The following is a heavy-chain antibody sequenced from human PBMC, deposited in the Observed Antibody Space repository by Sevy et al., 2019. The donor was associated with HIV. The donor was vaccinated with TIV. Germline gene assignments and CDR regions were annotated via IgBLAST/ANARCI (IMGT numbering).Heavy chain of an antibody. D-gene: IGHD3-22*01. CDR2: FDPEDGET. CDR1: GYTLSEFS. V-gene: IGHV1-24*01. J-gene: IGHJ4*02. CDR3: AVTKDYFDSSGSPFDY. Sequence: ASVKVSCKVSGYTLSEFSMHWVRQAPAKGLEWMGSFDPEDGETIYAQIFQGRITMTEDTSTDTAYMELSSLRSEDTAVFYCAVTKDYFDSSGSPFDYWGQGTLVTVSS.